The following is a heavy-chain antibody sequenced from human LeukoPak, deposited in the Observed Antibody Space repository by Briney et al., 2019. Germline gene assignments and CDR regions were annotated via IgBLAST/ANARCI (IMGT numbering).Heavy chain of an antibody. CDR3: VRDSAVRGVNYYYYYMDV. V-gene: IGHV3-43D*03. CDR1: GFTFDDYA. D-gene: IGHD3-10*01. J-gene: IGHJ6*03. Sequence: GGSLRLSCAASGFTFDDYAMHWVRQAPGKGLEWVSLISWDGGTTYYADSVKGRFTISRDNRKNSLYLQMNSLRTEDTALYYCVRDSAVRGVNYYYYYMDVWGKGTTVTVSS. CDR2: ISWDGGTT.